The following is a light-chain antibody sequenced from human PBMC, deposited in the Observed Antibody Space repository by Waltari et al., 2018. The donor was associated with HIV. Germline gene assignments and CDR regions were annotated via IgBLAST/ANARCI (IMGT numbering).Light chain of an antibody. CDR2: DTG. V-gene: IGLV1-51*01. Sequence: QSVLTQPPSVSAAPGQKVTISCSGSSSNIGRNSVFWYQQLPGTAPKLLIFDTGGRPSGITDRFSGSKSGTSATLGITGLQTGDEADYYCGTWDSSLGAWVFGGGTKLTVL. CDR3: GTWDSSLGAWV. J-gene: IGLJ2*01. CDR1: SSNIGRNS.